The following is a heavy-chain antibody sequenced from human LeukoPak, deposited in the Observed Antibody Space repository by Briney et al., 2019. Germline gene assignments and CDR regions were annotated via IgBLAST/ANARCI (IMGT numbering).Heavy chain of an antibody. CDR2: ISASGGST. J-gene: IGHJ6*01. CDR3: AKDLGSAITSALALDV. D-gene: IGHD2-15*01. V-gene: IGHV3-23*01. Sequence: VGSLRLSCAASGFTFSSYAMSWVRQVPGKGLECVSAISASGGSTYYADSVKGRFTISRDNRKKLLHLQMPSLRPDDSAVYYCAKDLGSAITSALALDVXXXXTXVTVSS. CDR1: GFTFSSYA.